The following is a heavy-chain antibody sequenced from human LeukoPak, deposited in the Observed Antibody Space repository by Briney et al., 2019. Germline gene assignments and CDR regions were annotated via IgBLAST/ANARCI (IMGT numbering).Heavy chain of an antibody. CDR2: IWYDGSNK. V-gene: IGHV3-33*01. CDR1: GLTFNSYG. CDR3: ARDFSAFDY. J-gene: IGHJ4*02. Sequence: PGGSLRLSCAASGLTFNSYGMHWVRQAPGKGLEWVAVIWYDGSNKYYADSVKGRFTISRDNSKNTLYLQMNSLRAEDTAVYYCARDFSAFDYWGQGTLVTVSS. D-gene: IGHD2-2*01.